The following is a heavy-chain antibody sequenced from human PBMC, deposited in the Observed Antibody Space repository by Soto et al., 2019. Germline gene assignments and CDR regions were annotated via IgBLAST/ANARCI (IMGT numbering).Heavy chain of an antibody. D-gene: IGHD3-22*01. J-gene: IGHJ4*02. CDR3: ARMNYYDTSGYAFDY. Sequence: PSETLSLTCTVSGGSISSGDYYWSWVRQPPGKGLEWIGYIYYSGTTNYNPSPKSRVTMSADTSKNQFSLKLNSVTAADTAVYYCARMNYYDTSGYAFDYWGQGMMVTVSS. V-gene: IGHV4-61*08. CDR1: GGSISSGDYY. CDR2: IYYSGTT.